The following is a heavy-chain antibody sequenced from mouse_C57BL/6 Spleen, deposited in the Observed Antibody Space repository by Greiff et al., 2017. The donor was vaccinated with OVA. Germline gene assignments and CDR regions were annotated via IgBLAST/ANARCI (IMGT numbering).Heavy chain of an antibody. J-gene: IGHJ2*01. CDR3: AMDYYGSPCY. CDR2: IYPGSGNT. V-gene: IGHV1-66*01. Sequence: VKLQESGPELVKPGASVKISCKASGYSFTSYYIHWVKQRPGQGLEWIGWIYPGSGNTKYNEKFKGKATLTADTSSSTAYMQLSSLTSEDSAVYYCAMDYYGSPCYWGQGTTLTVSS. D-gene: IGHD1-1*01. CDR1: GYSFTSYY.